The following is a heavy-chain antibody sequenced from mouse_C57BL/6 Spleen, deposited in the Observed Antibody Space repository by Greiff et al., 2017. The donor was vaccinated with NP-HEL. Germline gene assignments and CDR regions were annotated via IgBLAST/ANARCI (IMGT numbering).Heavy chain of an antibody. CDR1: GYTFTSYW. D-gene: IGHD1-1*01. V-gene: IGHV1-50*01. J-gene: IGHJ4*01. Sequence: QVQLQQPGAELVKPGASVKLSCKASGYTFTSYWMQWVKQRPGQGLEWIGEIDPSDSYTNYNQKFKGKATLTVDTSSSTAYMQLSSLTSEDSAVYYCARGGFTTVVEGMDYWGQGTSVTVSS. CDR3: ARGGFTTVVEGMDY. CDR2: IDPSDSYT.